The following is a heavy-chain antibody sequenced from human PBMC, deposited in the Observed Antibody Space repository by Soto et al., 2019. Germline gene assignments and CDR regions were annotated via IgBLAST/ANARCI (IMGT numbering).Heavy chain of an antibody. V-gene: IGHV4-39*07. CDR2: IYYSGST. J-gene: IGHJ4*02. Sequence: SETLSLTCTVSGGSISSNNYYWGWIRQPPGKGLEWIGSIYYSGSTNYNPSLKSRVTISMDTSKNKISLRLTSVTAADTAVYYCAREPLGGPGLWGQGTLVTVSS. D-gene: IGHD1-26*01. CDR3: AREPLGGPGL. CDR1: GGSISSNNYY.